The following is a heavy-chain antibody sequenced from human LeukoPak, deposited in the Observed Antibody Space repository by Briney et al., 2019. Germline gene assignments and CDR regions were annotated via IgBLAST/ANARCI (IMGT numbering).Heavy chain of an antibody. CDR2: IIPIFGTA. D-gene: IGHD5-18*01. J-gene: IGHJ4*02. CDR1: GVTFSSYA. CDR3: ARVGVDTAMVTYYYFDY. V-gene: IGHV1-69*01. Sequence: SVKVSCKASGVTFSSYAISWVRQATGQGLEWMGGIIPIFGTANYAQKFQGRVTITADESTSTAYMELSSLRSEDTAVYYCARVGVDTAMVTYYYFDYWGQGTLVTVSS.